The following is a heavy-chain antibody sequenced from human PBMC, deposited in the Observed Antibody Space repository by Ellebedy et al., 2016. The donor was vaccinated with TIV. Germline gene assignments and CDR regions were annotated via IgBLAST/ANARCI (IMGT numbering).Heavy chain of an antibody. CDR2: INHSGST. CDR3: ARGGVVVVVAATPVLSAFDI. J-gene: IGHJ3*02. V-gene: IGHV4-34*01. CDR1: GGSISGYY. Sequence: SETLSLTXTVSGGSISGYYWSWIRQPPGKGLEWIGEINHSGSTNYNPSLKSRVTISVDTSKNQFSLKLSSVTAADTAVYYCARGGVVVVVAATPVLSAFDIWGQGTMVTVSS. D-gene: IGHD2-15*01.